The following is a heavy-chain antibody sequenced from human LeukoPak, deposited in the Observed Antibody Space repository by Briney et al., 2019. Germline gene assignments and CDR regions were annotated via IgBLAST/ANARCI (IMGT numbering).Heavy chain of an antibody. Sequence: GGSLRLSCAASGFTFSSYARSWVRQAPGKGLEWVSAISGSGGSTYYADSVKGRFTISRDNSKNTLYLQMNSLRAEDTAVYYCAKTMVRGVISPTNFDYWGQGTLVTVSS. CDR2: ISGSGGST. CDR3: AKTMVRGVISPTNFDY. D-gene: IGHD3-10*01. J-gene: IGHJ4*02. V-gene: IGHV3-23*01. CDR1: GFTFSSYA.